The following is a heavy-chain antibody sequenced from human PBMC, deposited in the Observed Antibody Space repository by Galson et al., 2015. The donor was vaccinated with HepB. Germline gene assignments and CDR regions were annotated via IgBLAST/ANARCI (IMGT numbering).Heavy chain of an antibody. CDR3: ATPLGSGSYYKVDYYYYGMDV. CDR2: FDPEDGET. V-gene: IGHV1-24*01. J-gene: IGHJ6*02. Sequence: SVKVSCKVSGYTLTELSMHWVRQAPGKGLEWMRGFDPEDGETIYAQKFQGRVTMTEDTSTDTAYMELSSLRSEDTAVYYCATPLGSGSYYKVDYYYYGMDVWGQGTTVTVSS. D-gene: IGHD3-10*02. CDR1: GYTLTELS.